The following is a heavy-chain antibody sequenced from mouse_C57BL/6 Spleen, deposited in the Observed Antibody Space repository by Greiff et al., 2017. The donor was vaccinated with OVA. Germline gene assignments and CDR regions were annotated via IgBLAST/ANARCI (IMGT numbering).Heavy chain of an antibody. CDR1: GYTFTSYW. D-gene: IGHD1-1*01. CDR3: TREGGITTVVATPTD. V-gene: IGHV1-5*01. J-gene: IGHJ3*01. Sequence: VQLKQSGTVLARPGASVKMSCKTSGYTFTSYWMHWVKQRPGQGLEWIGAIYPGNSDTSYNQKFKGKAKLTAGTSASTAYMELSSLTNEDSAVYYCTREGGITTVVATPTDWGQGTLVTVSA. CDR2: IYPGNSDT.